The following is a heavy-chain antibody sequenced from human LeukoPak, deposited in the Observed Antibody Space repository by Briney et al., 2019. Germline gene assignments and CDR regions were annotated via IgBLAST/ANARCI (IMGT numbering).Heavy chain of an antibody. Sequence: SETLSLTCTVSGGSISTYYWSWIRQPVGKGLEWIGYIYYNESTNYNPSVKSRVTISADTSKNQFSLKLRSVTAAVTDVYYCASGRWLVNYWGQGPWSPSPQ. J-gene: IGHJ4*02. CDR2: IYYNEST. V-gene: IGHV4-59*01. D-gene: IGHD6-19*01. CDR1: GGSISTYY. CDR3: ASGRWLVNY.